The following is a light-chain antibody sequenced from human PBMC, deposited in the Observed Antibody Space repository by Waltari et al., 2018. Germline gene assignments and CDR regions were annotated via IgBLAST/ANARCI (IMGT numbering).Light chain of an antibody. CDR2: TNK. V-gene: IGLV1-44*01. Sequence: QSVLTQPPSASGTPGQGVTISCSGSSSNIGSNTVSWYQQLPGTAPKLLIYTNKQRPSGVPDRVAGSKSGTSASLASSGLQSEDEADYYCAAWDDSLNGRVFGGGTKVTVL. CDR1: SSNIGSNT. J-gene: IGLJ3*02. CDR3: AAWDDSLNGRV.